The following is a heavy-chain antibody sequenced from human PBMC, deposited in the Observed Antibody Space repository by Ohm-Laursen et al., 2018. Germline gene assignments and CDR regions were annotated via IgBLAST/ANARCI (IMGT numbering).Heavy chain of an antibody. J-gene: IGHJ4*02. CDR1: GGTFSSYA. CDR2: IIPIFGTA. Sequence: VSSVKVSCKTSGGTFSSYAISWVRQAPGQGLEWMGGIIPIFGTANYAQKFQGRVTITADESTSTAYMELSSLRSDDTAVYYCARDWGLYGERTMVRADHWGQGTLVTVSS. CDR3: ARDWGLYGERTMVRADH. V-gene: IGHV1-69*01. D-gene: IGHD3-10*01.